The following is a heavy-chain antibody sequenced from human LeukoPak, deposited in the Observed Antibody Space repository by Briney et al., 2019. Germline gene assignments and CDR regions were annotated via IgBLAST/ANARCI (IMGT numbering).Heavy chain of an antibody. D-gene: IGHD3-9*01. CDR2: ISWNSGSI. Sequence: PGGSLRLSCAASGFTFDDYAMHWVRQAPGKGLEWVSGISWNSGSIGYADSVKGRFTISRDNAKNSLYLQMNSLRAEDTALYYCAKDTRLVPSYYFDYWGQGTLVTVSS. V-gene: IGHV3-9*01. J-gene: IGHJ4*02. CDR1: GFTFDDYA. CDR3: AKDTRLVPSYYFDY.